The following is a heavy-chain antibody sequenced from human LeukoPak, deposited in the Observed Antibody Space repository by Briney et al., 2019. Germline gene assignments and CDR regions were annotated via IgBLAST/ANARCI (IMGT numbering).Heavy chain of an antibody. CDR2: ISASGGS. Sequence: GESLKISCAASGFTFSNYAMSWVRQAPGKGLEWASGISASGGSYYADSVKGRFTVSRDISKNTLYLQMNSLRAEDTAVYYCARRLEDYWGQGTLVTVSS. CDR1: GFTFSNYA. CDR3: ARRLEDY. V-gene: IGHV3-23*01. D-gene: IGHD1-1*01. J-gene: IGHJ4*02.